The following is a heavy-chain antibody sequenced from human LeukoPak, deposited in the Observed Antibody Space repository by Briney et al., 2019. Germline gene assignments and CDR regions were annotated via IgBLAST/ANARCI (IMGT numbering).Heavy chain of an antibody. CDR3: AREGLTPINFDF. CDR2: INPNSGGT. J-gene: IGHJ4*02. Sequence: ASVKVSCKVSGYIFTNYFKHWVRQAPGQGLEWMGWINPNSGGTNYARKFQGRVTLTRDTSITTAYVELSSLRSDDTALYYCAREGLTPINFDFWGQGTLVTVSS. V-gene: IGHV1-2*02. CDR1: GYIFTNYF. D-gene: IGHD2-8*01.